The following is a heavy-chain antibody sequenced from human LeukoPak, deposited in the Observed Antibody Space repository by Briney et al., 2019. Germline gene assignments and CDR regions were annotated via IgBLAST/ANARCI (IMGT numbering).Heavy chain of an antibody. CDR3: ARRAINYYGSGSYYNPFDY. CDR1: GGSISSSSYY. J-gene: IGHJ4*02. CDR2: IYYSGST. V-gene: IGHV4-39*01. Sequence: SETLSLTCTVSGGSISSSSYYWGWIRQPPGKGLEWIGSIYYSGSTYYNPSLKSRVTISVDTSKNQFSLKLSSVTAADTAVYYCARRAINYYGSGSYYNPFDYWGQGTLVTVSS. D-gene: IGHD3-10*01.